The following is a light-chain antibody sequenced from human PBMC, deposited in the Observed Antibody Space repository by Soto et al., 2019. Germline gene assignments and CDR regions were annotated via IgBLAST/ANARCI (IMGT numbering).Light chain of an antibody. Sequence: EIVLTQSPGTLSLSPGERATLSCRASQSVSSSYFAWYQQKPGQAPRLLIYGASSSATDIPDRFSGSGSGTDFTLTISTLEPEDFAVYYCQQYGSSPYTFGQGTKLEIK. CDR3: QQYGSSPYT. V-gene: IGKV3-20*01. CDR2: GAS. J-gene: IGKJ2*01. CDR1: QSVSSSY.